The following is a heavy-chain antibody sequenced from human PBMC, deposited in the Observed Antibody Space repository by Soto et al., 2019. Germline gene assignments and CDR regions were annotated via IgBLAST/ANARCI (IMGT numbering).Heavy chain of an antibody. Sequence: QVQLQESGPGLVKPSQTLSLTCTVSGGSISSGDYYWRCIRQPPGKGLEWIGYIYYSGSTYYNPSLKSRFTRSLDTSKNQFSLKLISVTAADTAVYYCARGLFGTYDYWGQGTVVTVSS. J-gene: IGHJ4*02. V-gene: IGHV4-30-4*01. CDR1: GGSISSGDYY. CDR2: IYYSGST. CDR3: ARGLFGTYDY. D-gene: IGHD3-10*02.